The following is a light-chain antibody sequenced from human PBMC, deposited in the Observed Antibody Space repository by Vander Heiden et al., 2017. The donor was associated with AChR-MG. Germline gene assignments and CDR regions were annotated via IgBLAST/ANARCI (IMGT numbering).Light chain of an antibody. CDR3: SSYTSSSTLV. CDR1: SSDFGGYHY. V-gene: IGLV2-14*03. CDR2: DVS. Sequence: SALTQPASVSGSPGPSITISCTCTSSDFGGYHYVSWYQQHPVKATKLMIYDVSNRPSGVSNRFSGSKSGNTASLTISGLQAEDEADYYCSSYTSSSTLVFGGGTKLTVL. J-gene: IGLJ2*01.